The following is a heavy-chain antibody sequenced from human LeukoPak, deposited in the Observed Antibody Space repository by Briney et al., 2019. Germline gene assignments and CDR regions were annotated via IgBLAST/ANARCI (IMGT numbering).Heavy chain of an antibody. V-gene: IGHV4-39*01. CDR2: IYYSGST. Sequence: SETLSLTCTVSGGSISSSGYYWGWIRQPPGEGLEWIGIIYYSGSTYYNPSLKSRVTLSVDASKNQFSLKLSSVTAADTAVYYCARLSYCNGGTCFYDYWGQGTLVTVSS. D-gene: IGHD2-15*01. CDR1: GGSISSSGYY. J-gene: IGHJ4*02. CDR3: ARLSYCNGGTCFYDY.